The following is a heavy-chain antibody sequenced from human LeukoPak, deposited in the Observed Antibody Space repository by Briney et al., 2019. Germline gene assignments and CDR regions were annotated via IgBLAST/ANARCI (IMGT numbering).Heavy chain of an antibody. V-gene: IGHV4-59*12. CDR2: IYYSGST. D-gene: IGHD1-14*01. CDR1: GGSISSYY. J-gene: IGHJ4*02. Sequence: SETLSLTCTVSGGSISSYYWSWIRQPPGKGLEWIGYIYYSGSTNYNPSLKSRVTISVDTSKNQFSLKLSSVTAADTAVYYCARDLNRYFDYWGQGTLVTVSS. CDR3: ARDLNRYFDY.